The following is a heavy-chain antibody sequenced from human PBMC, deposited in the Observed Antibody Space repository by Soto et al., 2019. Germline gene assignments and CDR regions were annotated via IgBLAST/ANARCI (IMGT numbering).Heavy chain of an antibody. Sequence: SLTLCLPRTVAGGSISSGGYYWTWIRQPPGKGLEWIGYIYYSGSTYYNPSLKSRVTISVDTSKNQFSLKLSSVTAAGTAVYYCARSVFPWGQGTLVTVSS. CDR2: IYYSGST. J-gene: IGHJ5*02. V-gene: IGHV4-31*02. CDR1: GGSISSGGYY. CDR3: ARSVFP.